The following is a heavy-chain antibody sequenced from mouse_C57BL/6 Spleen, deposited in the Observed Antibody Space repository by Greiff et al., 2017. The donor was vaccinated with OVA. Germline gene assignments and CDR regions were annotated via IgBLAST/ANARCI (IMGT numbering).Heavy chain of an antibody. CDR1: GFSFNTYA. V-gene: IGHV10-1*01. J-gene: IGHJ3*01. D-gene: IGHD2-3*01. Sequence: EVKLVESGGGLVQPKGSLKLSCAASGFSFNTYAMNWVRQAPGKGLEWVARIRSKSNNYATYYADSVKDRFTISRDDSESMLYLQMNNLKTEDTAMYYCVRQGGWDWFAYWGQGTLVTVSA. CDR3: VRQGGWDWFAY. CDR2: IRSKSNNYAT.